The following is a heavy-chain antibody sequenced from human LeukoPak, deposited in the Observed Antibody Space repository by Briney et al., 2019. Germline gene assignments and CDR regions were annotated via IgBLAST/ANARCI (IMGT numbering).Heavy chain of an antibody. CDR1: GYTFTSYG. D-gene: IGHD4-17*01. J-gene: IGHJ4*02. Sequence: GASVKVSCKASGYTFTSYGISWVRQAPGQGLEWMGWISAYNGNTNYAQKLQGRVPMTTDTSTSTAYMELRSLRSDDTAVYYCARDIAVTVTTPSVDYWGQGTLVTVSS. V-gene: IGHV1-18*01. CDR2: ISAYNGNT. CDR3: ARDIAVTVTTPSVDY.